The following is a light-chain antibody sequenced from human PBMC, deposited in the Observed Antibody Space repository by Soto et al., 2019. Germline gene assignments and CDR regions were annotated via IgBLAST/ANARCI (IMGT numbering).Light chain of an antibody. Sequence: EIVFTQSPCTLYLSPGERATLSCRASQSVSSNYLAWYQQKRGQAPRLLIYAASARAAGIPDRFSGSGSGTDFTLTISRLEPEDFAVYFCQLYGSSPPRYTFGQGTKVDIK. J-gene: IGKJ2*01. CDR1: QSVSSNY. CDR3: QLYGSSPPRYT. CDR2: AAS. V-gene: IGKV3-20*01.